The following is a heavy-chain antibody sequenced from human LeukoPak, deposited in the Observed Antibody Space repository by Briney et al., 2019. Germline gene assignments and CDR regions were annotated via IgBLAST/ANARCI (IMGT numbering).Heavy chain of an antibody. Sequence: PSETLSLTCTVSGGSISSSSHYWGWIRQPPGKGLEWIGNIYDIVTTNYNPSLKSRVTISVDTSKNLFPLKLSSVASADTAVYYCARLRGEANAWTEEYYYYGMDVWGQGTTVTVSS. V-gene: IGHV4-39*06. D-gene: IGHD3-16*01. CDR2: IYDIVTT. J-gene: IGHJ6*02. CDR3: ARLRGEANAWTEEYYYYGMDV. CDR1: GGSISSSSHY.